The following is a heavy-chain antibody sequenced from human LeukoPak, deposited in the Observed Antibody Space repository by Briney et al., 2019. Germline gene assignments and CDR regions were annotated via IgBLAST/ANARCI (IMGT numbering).Heavy chain of an antibody. Sequence: GGSLEISCKGSGSNFTSYWIGWVRQVPGKGLEWMGIIYPDDSNNKYSPSFQGPVTISAHKSINTAYLQWSSLKASDTAIFYCARLDGRCTADSCSFRVHWFDPWGQGTLVTVSS. D-gene: IGHD2-15*01. CDR3: ARLDGRCTADSCSFRVHWFDP. CDR1: GSNFTSYW. CDR2: IYPDDSNN. V-gene: IGHV5-51*01. J-gene: IGHJ5*02.